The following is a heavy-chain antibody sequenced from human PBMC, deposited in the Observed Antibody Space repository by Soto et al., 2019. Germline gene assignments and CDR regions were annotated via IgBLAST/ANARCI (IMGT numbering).Heavy chain of an antibody. CDR1: GGSFSGYY. Sequence: SETLSLTCAVYGGSFSGYYWSWIRQPPGKGLEWIGEINHSGSTNYNPSLKSRVTISVDTSKNQFSLKLSSVTAADTAVYYCAGDTAYDYYYYCGMDVWGQGTTVTVSS. CDR3: AGDTAYDYYYYCGMDV. V-gene: IGHV4-34*01. J-gene: IGHJ6*02. CDR2: INHSGST. D-gene: IGHD5-18*01.